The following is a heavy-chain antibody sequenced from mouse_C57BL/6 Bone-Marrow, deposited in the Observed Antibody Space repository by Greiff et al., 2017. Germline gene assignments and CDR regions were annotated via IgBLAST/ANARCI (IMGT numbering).Heavy chain of an antibody. V-gene: IGHV1-81*01. CDR1: GYTFTSYG. Sequence: QVQLQQSGAELARPGASVKLSCKASGYTFTSYGISWVKQRTGQGLEWIGEIYPRSGNTYYNEKFKGKATLTADKSSSTAYMELRSLTSEDSAVYFGARLRYYGSSSYYFDYWGQGTTLTVSS. CDR3: ARLRYYGSSSYYFDY. D-gene: IGHD1-1*01. J-gene: IGHJ2*01. CDR2: IYPRSGNT.